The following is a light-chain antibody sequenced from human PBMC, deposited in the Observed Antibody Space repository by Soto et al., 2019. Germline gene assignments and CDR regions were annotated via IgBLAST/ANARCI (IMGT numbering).Light chain of an antibody. J-gene: IGKJ1*01. CDR3: QQRYSTPTT. CDR2: AAS. CDR1: QSISSY. Sequence: DIQMTQSPSSLSASVGDRVTITCRASQSISSYLNWYQQKPGKAPKLLIYAASSLKSGVPSRFSGSVSGTDFTLTISSLQPEDVATYYCQQRYSTPTTFGQGTKVEIK. V-gene: IGKV1-39*01.